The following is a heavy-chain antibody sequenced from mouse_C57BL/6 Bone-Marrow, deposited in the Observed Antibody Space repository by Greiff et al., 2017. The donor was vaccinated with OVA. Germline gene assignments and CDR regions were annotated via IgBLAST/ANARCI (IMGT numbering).Heavy chain of an antibody. D-gene: IGHD2-5*01. CDR1: GYTFTNYW. Sequence: VQLQQSGAELVRPGTSVKMSCKASGYTFTNYWIGWAKQRPGHGLEWIGDIYPGGGYTNYNEKFKGKATLTADKSSSTAYMELNSLTSEDSAVYYCARSNLYAMDYWGQGTSVTVSS. CDR2: IYPGGGYT. CDR3: ARSNLYAMDY. V-gene: IGHV1-63*01. J-gene: IGHJ4*01.